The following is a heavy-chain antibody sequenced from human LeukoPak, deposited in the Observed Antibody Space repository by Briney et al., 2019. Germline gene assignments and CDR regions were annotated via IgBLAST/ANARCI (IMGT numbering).Heavy chain of an antibody. D-gene: IGHD2-8*01. Sequence: ASVKVPCKASGYTFTSYGIIWVRQAPGQGLEWMGWISPYNGNTNYAQKLQGRVTMTTDTSTSTAYMELRSLRSDDTAVYYCASCHCTNGVCYGECEYFQHWGQGTLVTVSS. CDR1: GYTFTSYG. V-gene: IGHV1-18*01. CDR2: ISPYNGNT. J-gene: IGHJ1*01. CDR3: ASCHCTNGVCYGECEYFQH.